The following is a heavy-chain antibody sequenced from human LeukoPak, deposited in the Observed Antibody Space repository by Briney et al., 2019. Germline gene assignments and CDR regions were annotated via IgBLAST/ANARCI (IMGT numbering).Heavy chain of an antibody. CDR2: IRDDGSNK. J-gene: IGHJ4*02. D-gene: IGHD1-26*01. CDR3: AKDGIRVGATWY. V-gene: IGHV3-30*02. Sequence: PGGSLRLSCTTSGFTFSSYDMHWVRQAPDKGLEWVAFIRDDGSNKYYADSVKGRFTISRDNSKNTLYLQMNSLRAEDTAVYYCAKDGIRVGATWYWGQGTLVTVSS. CDR1: GFTFSSYD.